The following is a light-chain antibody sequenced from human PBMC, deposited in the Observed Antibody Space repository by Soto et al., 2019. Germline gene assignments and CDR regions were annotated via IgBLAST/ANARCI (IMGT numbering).Light chain of an antibody. Sequence: EVVLTQSPVALSFSPVGRATLSFMASQSFSSNLAWYQQKPGQAPRLLIYGASTRATGIPPRFSGSGSGTEFTLTISSLQSEDFAVYYCQQYNDWPRTFGQGTRLEIK. CDR1: QSFSSN. V-gene: IGKV3-15*01. J-gene: IGKJ5*01. CDR3: QQYNDWPRT. CDR2: GAS.